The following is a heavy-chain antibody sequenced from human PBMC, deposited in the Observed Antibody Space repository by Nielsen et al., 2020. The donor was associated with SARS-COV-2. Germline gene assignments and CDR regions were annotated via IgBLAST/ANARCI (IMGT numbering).Heavy chain of an antibody. CDR3: ARSRGIAATLDF. J-gene: IGHJ4*02. CDR1: GYIFLTHT. Sequence: ASVKVSCKASGYIFLTHTMHWVRQAPGQGLEWMGWVSHGNGNTVYSHNFRDRVAISTDTSAETAYMEINNLRPEDSGIYYCARSRGIAATLDFWGQGTQVTVS. CDR2: VSHGNGNT. V-gene: IGHV1-3*01. D-gene: IGHD6-25*01.